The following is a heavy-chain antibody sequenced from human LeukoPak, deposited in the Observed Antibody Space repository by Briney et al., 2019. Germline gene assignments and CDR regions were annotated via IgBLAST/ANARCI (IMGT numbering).Heavy chain of an antibody. D-gene: IGHD2-2*02. V-gene: IGHV3-30*03. CDR3: YTLAPDYYYGMDV. CDR1: GFTFSSYG. Sequence: QAGGSLRLSCAASGFTFSSYGMHWVRQAPGKGLEWVAVISYDGSNKYYADSVKGRFTISRDNSKNTLYLQMNSLRAEDTAVYYCYTLAPDYYYGMDVWGQGTTVTVSS. CDR2: ISYDGSNK. J-gene: IGHJ6*02.